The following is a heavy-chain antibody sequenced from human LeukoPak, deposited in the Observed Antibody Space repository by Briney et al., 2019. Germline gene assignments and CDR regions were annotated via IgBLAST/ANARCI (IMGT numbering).Heavy chain of an antibody. Sequence: GGSLRLSCAPPGFTFSSYWIHWVRQVPGKGLLWVSRIHGDGRTTTYADSVKGRFTISRDNAKNTLYLQMNSLRAEDTAVYYCARVGSIAAAGTPDYWGQGTLVTVSS. CDR1: GFTFSSYW. CDR2: IHGDGRTT. CDR3: ARVGSIAAAGTPDY. V-gene: IGHV3-74*01. J-gene: IGHJ4*02. D-gene: IGHD6-13*01.